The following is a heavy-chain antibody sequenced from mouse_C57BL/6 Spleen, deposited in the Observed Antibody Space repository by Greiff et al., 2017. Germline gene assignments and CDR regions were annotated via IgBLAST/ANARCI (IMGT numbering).Heavy chain of an antibody. J-gene: IGHJ1*03. Sequence: DVKRVESGGGLVKPGGSLKLSCAASGFTFSDYGMHWVRQAPEKGLEWVAYISSGSSTIYYADTVKGRFTISRDNAKNTLFLQMTSLRSEDTAMYYCARLASYWYFDVWGTGTTVTVSS. V-gene: IGHV5-17*01. CDR3: ARLASYWYFDV. CDR2: ISSGSSTI. CDR1: GFTFSDYG.